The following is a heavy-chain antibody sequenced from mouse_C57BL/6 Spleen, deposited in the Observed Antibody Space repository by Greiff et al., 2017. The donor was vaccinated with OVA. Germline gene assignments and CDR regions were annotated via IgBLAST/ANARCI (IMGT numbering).Heavy chain of an antibody. Sequence: QVQLQQPGAELVKPGASVKLSCKASGYTFTSYWMHWVKQRPGQGLEWIGMIHPNSGSTNYNEKFKSKATLTVDKSSSTAYMQLSSLTSEDSAVYYCARWGYYGSSYGGYWGQGTSVTVSS. CDR1: GYTFTSYW. D-gene: IGHD1-1*01. V-gene: IGHV1-64*01. CDR3: ARWGYYGSSYGGY. J-gene: IGHJ4*01. CDR2: IHPNSGST.